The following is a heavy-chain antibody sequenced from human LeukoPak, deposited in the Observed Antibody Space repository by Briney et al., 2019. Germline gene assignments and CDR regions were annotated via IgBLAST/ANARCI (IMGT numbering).Heavy chain of an antibody. D-gene: IGHD3-22*01. J-gene: IGHJ3*02. V-gene: IGHV4-61*05. CDR1: GGSISSSSYY. CDR3: ARKYYYDSERGAFDM. CDR2: IYYTGST. Sequence: SETLSLTCTVSGGSISSSSYYWGWIRQPPGKGLEWIGQIYYTGSTNYNPSLKSRLTMSVDTSKNQFSLRLSSVTPADTAVYYCARKYYYDSERGAFDMWGQGTVASVTS.